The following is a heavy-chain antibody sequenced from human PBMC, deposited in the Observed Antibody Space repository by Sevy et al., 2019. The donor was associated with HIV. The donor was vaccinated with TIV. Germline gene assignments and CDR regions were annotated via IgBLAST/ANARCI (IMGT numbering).Heavy chain of an antibody. D-gene: IGHD3-10*01. Sequence: GGSLRLSCAASGFTFSSYSMNWVRQAPGKGLEWVSYISSSSTIYYADSVKGRFTISRDNAQNSLYLQMNSLRDEDTAVYYCARLLWFGGGAFDIWGQGTMVTVSS. V-gene: IGHV3-48*02. CDR2: ISSSSTI. J-gene: IGHJ3*02. CDR3: ARLLWFGGGAFDI. CDR1: GFTFSSYS.